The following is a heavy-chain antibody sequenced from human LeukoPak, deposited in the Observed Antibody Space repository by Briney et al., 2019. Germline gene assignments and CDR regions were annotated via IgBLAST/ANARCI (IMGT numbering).Heavy chain of an antibody. J-gene: IGHJ3*02. D-gene: IGHD3-16*02. CDR2: IYYSGST. CDR3: ARHDYVWGSYRFLEFAFDI. V-gene: IGHV4-39*01. CDR1: GGSISISSYY. Sequence: SETLSLTCTVSGGSISISSYYWGWIRQPPGKGLEWIGSIYYSGSTYYNPSLKSRVTISVDTSKNQFSLKLSSVTAADTAVYYCARHDYVWGSYRFLEFAFDIWGQGTMVTVSS.